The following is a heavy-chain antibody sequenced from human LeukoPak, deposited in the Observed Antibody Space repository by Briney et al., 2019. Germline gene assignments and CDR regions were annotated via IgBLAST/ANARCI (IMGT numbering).Heavy chain of an antibody. CDR3: ARDSYGLDY. CDR1: GFNFNTHG. D-gene: IGHD5-18*01. CDR2: IRYNGSNK. Sequence: PGRSLRLSCVASGFNFNTHGMHWVRQAPGKGLEWVAVIRYNGSNKYYADSVMGRFTISRDNSKNTLYLQMDSLRAEDTAVYYCARDSYGLDYWGQGTLVTVSS. J-gene: IGHJ4*02. V-gene: IGHV3-33*01.